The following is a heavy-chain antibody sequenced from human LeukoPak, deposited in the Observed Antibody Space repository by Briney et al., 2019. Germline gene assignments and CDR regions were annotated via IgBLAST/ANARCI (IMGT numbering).Heavy chain of an antibody. Sequence: GGSLRLSCAASGFTFSSDEMNWVRQAPGKGLEWVSYITGSGDTIYYADSVKGRFTISRDTAKNSLYLQMNSLRAEDTAVYYCTRRFDHWGQGTLVTVSS. V-gene: IGHV3-48*03. J-gene: IGHJ4*02. CDR3: TRRFDH. CDR2: ITGSGDTI. CDR1: GFTFSSDE.